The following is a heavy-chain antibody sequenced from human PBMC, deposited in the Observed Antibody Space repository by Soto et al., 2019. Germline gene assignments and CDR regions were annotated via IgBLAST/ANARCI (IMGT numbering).Heavy chain of an antibody. CDR1: GGSISSGDYY. CDR3: ARELIKDYDILTGYSRLNWFDP. CDR2: IYYSGST. J-gene: IGHJ5*02. D-gene: IGHD3-9*01. V-gene: IGHV4-30-4*01. Sequence: SETLSLTCTVSGGSISSGDYYWSWIRQPPGKGLEWIGYIYYSGSTYHNPSLKSRVTISVDTSKNQFSLKLSSVTAADTAVYYCARELIKDYDILTGYSRLNWFDPWGQGTLVTVSS.